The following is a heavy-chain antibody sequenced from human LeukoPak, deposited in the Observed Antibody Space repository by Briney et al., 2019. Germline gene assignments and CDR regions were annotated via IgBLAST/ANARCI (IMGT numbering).Heavy chain of an antibody. CDR2: INHSGST. CDR1: GGSFSGYY. J-gene: IGHJ4*02. V-gene: IGHV4-34*01. Sequence: SETLSLTCAVYGGSFSGYYWSWIRQPPGKGLEWIGEINHSGSTNYNPSLKSRVTISVDTSKNQFSLKLSSVTAADSAVYSCAREYYDILTGYYFKGNDYWGQGTLVTVSS. CDR3: AREYYDILTGYYFKGNDY. D-gene: IGHD3-9*01.